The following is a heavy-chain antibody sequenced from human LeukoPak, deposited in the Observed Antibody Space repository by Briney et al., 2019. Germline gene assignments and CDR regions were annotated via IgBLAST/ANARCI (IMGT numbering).Heavy chain of an antibody. J-gene: IGHJ4*02. D-gene: IGHD3-22*01. CDR1: GFTFSNMW. CDR2: IKTKTDGGAT. CDR3: TTVPVPYYYDTTGYHFGDH. Sequence: PGGSLRLSCAASGFTFSNMWMTWVRQAPGKGLEWVCRIKTKTDGGATDYAAPVKGRFTISRDDSSNTLYLQMNSLKTEDTAVYYCTTVPVPYYYDTTGYHFGDHWGQGTLVTVSS. V-gene: IGHV3-15*01.